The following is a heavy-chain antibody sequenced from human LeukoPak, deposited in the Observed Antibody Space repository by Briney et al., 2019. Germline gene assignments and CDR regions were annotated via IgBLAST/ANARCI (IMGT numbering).Heavy chain of an antibody. D-gene: IGHD2-21*01. J-gene: IGHJ2*01. V-gene: IGHV3-23*01. CDR1: GFTFSSYA. Sequence: GGSLRLSCAASGFTFSSYAMSWVRQAPGKGLEWVSAISGSGGSTYYADSVKGRFTISRDNSKNTLYLQMNSLRAEDTAVYYCAAAAYCGGDCYRVYWYLDLWGRGTLVTVSS. CDR3: AAAAYCGGDCYRVYWYLDL. CDR2: ISGSGGST.